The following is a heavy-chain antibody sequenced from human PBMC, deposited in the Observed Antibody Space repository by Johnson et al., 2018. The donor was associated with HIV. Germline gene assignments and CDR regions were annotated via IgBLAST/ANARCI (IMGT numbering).Heavy chain of an antibody. CDR1: GFTFSNYW. Sequence: VQLVESGGGVVQPGRSLRLSCAASGFTFSNYWMTWVRQAPGKGLEWVANIQQDGSDTSYVASVQGRFTISRDNAKNSLYLQINNLRAEDTAVYYCATRGVTDWGGAFDIWGQGTMLTVSS. CDR3: ATRGVTDWGGAFDI. D-gene: IGHD3/OR15-3a*01. V-gene: IGHV3-7*02. CDR2: IQQDGSDT. J-gene: IGHJ3*02.